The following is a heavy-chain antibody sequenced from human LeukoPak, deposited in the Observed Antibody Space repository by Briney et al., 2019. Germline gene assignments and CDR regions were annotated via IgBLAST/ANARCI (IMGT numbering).Heavy chain of an antibody. Sequence: PGGSLRLSCAVSGFTFSSYAMSWVRQAPGKGLEWVSGISGSGGSTDYADSVKGRFTISRDNSKNMVYLQMNSQRAEDTAVYYCAKDREVIVPAAGDYWGQGTLVTVSS. CDR3: AKDREVIVPAAGDY. CDR1: GFTFSSYA. V-gene: IGHV3-23*01. D-gene: IGHD2-2*01. CDR2: ISGSGGST. J-gene: IGHJ4*02.